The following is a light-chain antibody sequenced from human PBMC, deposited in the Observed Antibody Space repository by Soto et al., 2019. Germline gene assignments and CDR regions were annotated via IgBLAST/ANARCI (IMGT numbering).Light chain of an antibody. J-gene: IGLJ2*01. CDR2: GNS. Sequence: QSVLTQPPSVSGAPGQRVTISCTGSSSNIGAGYDVHWYQQLPGTAPKLLIYGNSTRPSGVPDRFSGSKSGTSASLAITGLQAEDEADYYGQSYDRSLSGWVFGGGTKLTVL. CDR3: QSYDRSLSGWV. CDR1: SSNIGAGYD. V-gene: IGLV1-40*01.